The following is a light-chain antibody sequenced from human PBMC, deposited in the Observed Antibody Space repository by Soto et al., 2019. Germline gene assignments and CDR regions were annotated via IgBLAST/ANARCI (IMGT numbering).Light chain of an antibody. Sequence: QSALTQPSSASGSPGQSVTISCTGTSSDIGAYIYVSWYQQHPGKAPKLMISEVSRRPSGVPERFSGSKSGNTASLTVSGLQADDEAHYYCSSYAGSNNFVFGTGTKVTGL. CDR1: SSDIGAYIY. CDR2: EVS. V-gene: IGLV2-8*01. J-gene: IGLJ1*01. CDR3: SSYAGSNNFV.